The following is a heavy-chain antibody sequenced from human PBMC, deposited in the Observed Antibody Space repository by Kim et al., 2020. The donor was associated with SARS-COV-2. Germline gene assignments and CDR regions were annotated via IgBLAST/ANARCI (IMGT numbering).Heavy chain of an antibody. V-gene: IGHV4-39*01. CDR1: GGDIYTNGFY. J-gene: IGHJ5*02. Sequence: SETLSLTCTVSGGDIYTNGFYWGWLRQPPGQGLEWIGFIYYRGDTYYNPSLKSRIIISIDTSKNQFSLNLRSVTATDTSVYYCASSYGNWFDPWGQGALV. CDR2: IYYRGDT. D-gene: IGHD2-21*01. CDR3: ASSYGNWFDP.